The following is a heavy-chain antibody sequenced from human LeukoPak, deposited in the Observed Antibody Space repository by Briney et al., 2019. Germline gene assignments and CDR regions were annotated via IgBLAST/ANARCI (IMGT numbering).Heavy chain of an antibody. J-gene: IGHJ4*02. CDR3: ARGHRRVVGATTRYYFDY. D-gene: IGHD1-26*01. CDR2: IDHSGST. Sequence: SETLSLTCAVYGGSFSGYYWSWVRQPPGKGLEWMGEIDHSGSTNYNPSLKRRVTISLDTSKNQFSLKLSSVPAADTAVYFCARGHRRVVGATTRYYFDYWGQGNLFTVSS. CDR1: GGSFSGYY. V-gene: IGHV4-34*01.